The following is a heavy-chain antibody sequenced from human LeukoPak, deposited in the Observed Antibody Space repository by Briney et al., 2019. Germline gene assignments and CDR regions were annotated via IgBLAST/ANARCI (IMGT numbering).Heavy chain of an antibody. CDR1: GFTVSSNY. D-gene: IGHD1-26*01. CDR3: ARDNPFSGSYSAFDY. J-gene: IGHJ4*02. Sequence: GGSLRLPCAASGFTVSSNYMTWVRQAPGKGLEWVSVIYSGGITYYADSVKGRFTISRDNSKNTLYLQMNSLRAEDTAVYYCARDNPFSGSYSAFDYWGQGTLVTVSS. CDR2: IYSGGIT. V-gene: IGHV3-66*02.